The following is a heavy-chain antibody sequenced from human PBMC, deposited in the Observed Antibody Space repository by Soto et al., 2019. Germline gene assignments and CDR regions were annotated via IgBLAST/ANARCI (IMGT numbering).Heavy chain of an antibody. Sequence: GASVKVSCKASGYTFTSYDINWVRQATGQGLEWMGWMNPNSGNTGYAQKFQGRVTMTRNTSISTAYMELSSLRSEDTAVYYCARVRDYYDSSGYYYGYYHGLDVWGQGTTVTVS. J-gene: IGHJ6*02. D-gene: IGHD3-22*01. V-gene: IGHV1-8*01. CDR3: ARVRDYYDSSGYYYGYYHGLDV. CDR2: MNPNSGNT. CDR1: GYTFTSYD.